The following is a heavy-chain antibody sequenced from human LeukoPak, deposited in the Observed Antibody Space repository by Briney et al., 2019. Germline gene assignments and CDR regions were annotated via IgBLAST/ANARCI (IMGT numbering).Heavy chain of an antibody. V-gene: IGHV4-39*07. J-gene: IGHJ3*02. D-gene: IGHD1-26*01. CDR3: ARDPVELDAFDI. CDR2: IYYSGNT. CDR1: GDSISTSNSY. Sequence: PSETLSLTCTVSGDSISTSNSYWGWIRQPPGKGLEWIGSIYYSGNTYYNASLKSRVTISVDTSKNQFSLKLSSVTAADTAVYYCARDPVELDAFDIWGQGTMVTVSS.